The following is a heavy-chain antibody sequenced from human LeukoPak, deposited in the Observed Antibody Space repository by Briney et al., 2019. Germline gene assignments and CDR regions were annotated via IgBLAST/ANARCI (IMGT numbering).Heavy chain of an antibody. CDR3: ARATTVTVGAFDI. V-gene: IGHV3-23*01. J-gene: IGHJ3*02. Sequence: PGGSLRLSCAASGFTFSSYAMSWVRQAPGKGLEWVSAISGSGGSTYYADSVKGRFTIFRDNSKNTLYLQMNSLRAEDTAVYYCARATTVTVGAFDIWGQGTMVTVSS. CDR1: GFTFSSYA. CDR2: ISGSGGST. D-gene: IGHD4-17*01.